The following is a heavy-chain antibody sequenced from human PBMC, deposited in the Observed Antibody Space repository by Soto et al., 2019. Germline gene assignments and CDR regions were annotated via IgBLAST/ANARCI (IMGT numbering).Heavy chain of an antibody. Sequence: RSLTCAVSGYSISSGYYWGWIRQPPGKGLEWIGSIYHSGSTYYNPSLKSRVTISVDTSKNQFSLKLSSVTAADTAVYYCARGLSFDYWGQGTLVTV. CDR2: IYHSGST. CDR3: ARGLSFDY. CDR1: GYSISSGYY. J-gene: IGHJ4*02. V-gene: IGHV4-38-2*01.